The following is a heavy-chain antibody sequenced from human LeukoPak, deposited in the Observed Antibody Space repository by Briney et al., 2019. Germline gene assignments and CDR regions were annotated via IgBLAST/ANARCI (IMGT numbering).Heavy chain of an antibody. D-gene: IGHD5-12*01. CDR3: ARNIVATIFSPFDY. CDR2: IIPIFGTP. J-gene: IGHJ4*02. CDR1: GGTFTSYA. Sequence: ASVKVSCKASGGTFTSYAISWVRQAPGQGLEWMGRIIPIFGTPNYAQKFQGRVTITTDDSTSTAYMQLSSLRSEATAVYYCARNIVATIFSPFDYWGQGTLVTVSS. V-gene: IGHV1-69*05.